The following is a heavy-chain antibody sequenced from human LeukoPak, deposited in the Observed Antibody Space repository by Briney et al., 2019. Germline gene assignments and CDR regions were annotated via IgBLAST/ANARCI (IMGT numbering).Heavy chain of an antibody. J-gene: IGHJ4*02. CDR1: GGSISSSSYH. Sequence: SSETLSLTCTVSGGSISSSSYHWGWIRQPPGKGLEWVSAFSGSGGSTYYADSVKGRFTISRDNSKNTLYLQMNSLRAEDTAVYYCAKDRAQGSGYDHDPIDYWGQGTLVTVSS. D-gene: IGHD5-12*01. CDR2: FSGSGGST. V-gene: IGHV3-23*01. CDR3: AKDRAQGSGYDHDPIDY.